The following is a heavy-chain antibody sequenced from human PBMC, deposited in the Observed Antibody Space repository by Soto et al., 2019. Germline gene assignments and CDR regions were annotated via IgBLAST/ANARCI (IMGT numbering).Heavy chain of an antibody. CDR2: IYYSGST. J-gene: IGHJ5*02. CDR3: ARVIIPGGGPETRDNNWFDP. CDR1: GGSISSGGYY. V-gene: IGHV4-31*03. Sequence: QVQLQESGPGLVKPSQTLSLTCTVSGGSISSGGYYWSWIHQHPGKGLEWIGYIYYSGSTYYNPSLKSRVTIAVDTSKNQFSLKLSSVTAADTAVYYCARVIIPGGGPETRDNNWFDPWGQGTLVTVSS. D-gene: IGHD2-15*01.